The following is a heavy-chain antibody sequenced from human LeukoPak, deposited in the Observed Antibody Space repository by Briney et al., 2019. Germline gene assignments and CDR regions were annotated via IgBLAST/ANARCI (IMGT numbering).Heavy chain of an antibody. Sequence: GGSLRLSCAASGFTFSSYAMSWVRQAPGKGLEWVPLISGDGGSTYYADSVKGRFTISRDNSKNSLYLQMNSLRTEDTALYYCAKDRDRLPGDWGQGTLVTVSS. CDR3: AKDRDRLPGD. CDR2: ISGDGGST. D-gene: IGHD3-10*01. V-gene: IGHV3-43*02. CDR1: GFTFSSYA. J-gene: IGHJ4*02.